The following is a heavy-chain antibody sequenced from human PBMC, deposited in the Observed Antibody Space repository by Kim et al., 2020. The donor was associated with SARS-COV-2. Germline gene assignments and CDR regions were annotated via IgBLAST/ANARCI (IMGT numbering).Heavy chain of an antibody. CDR1: GFTFSSYG. Sequence: GGSLRLSCAASGFTFSSYGMHWVRQAPGKGLEWVAVIWYDGSNKYYADSVKGRFTISRDNSKNTLYLQMNSLRAEDTAVYYCARVRLRFEDYYYYGMDVWGQGTTVTVSS. CDR3: ARVRLRFEDYYYYGMDV. CDR2: IWYDGSNK. J-gene: IGHJ6*02. V-gene: IGHV3-33*08. D-gene: IGHD3-3*01.